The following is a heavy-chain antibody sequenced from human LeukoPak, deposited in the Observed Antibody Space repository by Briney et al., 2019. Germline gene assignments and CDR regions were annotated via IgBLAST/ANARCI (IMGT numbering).Heavy chain of an antibody. CDR1: GFTFSSYG. CDR3: AREFPNWNYVDYYYGMDV. CDR2: IWYDGSNK. Sequence: PGRSLRLSCAASGFTFSSYGMHWVRQGPGKGLAWVAVIWYDGSNKYYADSVKGRFTISRDNSKNTLYLQMNSLRAEDTAVYYCAREFPNWNYVDYYYGMDVWGQGTTVTVSS. J-gene: IGHJ6*02. V-gene: IGHV3-33*01. D-gene: IGHD1-7*01.